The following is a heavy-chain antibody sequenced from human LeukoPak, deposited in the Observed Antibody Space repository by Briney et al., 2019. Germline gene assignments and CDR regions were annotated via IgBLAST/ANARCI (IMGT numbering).Heavy chain of an antibody. V-gene: IGHV3-9*01. Sequence: PGGSLRLSCAASGFTFDDYGMHWVRQPPGKGLEWVSGISYNGGSTDYADSVKGRFTISRDNAKNSLYLQMSTLRPEDTALYYCAKHSRATNIYYFYGLDVWGQGTTVTVSS. CDR3: AKHSRATNIYYFYGLDV. D-gene: IGHD1-26*01. CDR1: GFTFDDYG. J-gene: IGHJ6*02. CDR2: ISYNGGST.